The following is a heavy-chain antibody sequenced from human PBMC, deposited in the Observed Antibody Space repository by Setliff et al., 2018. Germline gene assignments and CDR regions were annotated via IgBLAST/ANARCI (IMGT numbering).Heavy chain of an antibody. CDR1: GFSFSRHW. CDR2: IKQDGSTK. Sequence: QPGGSLRLSCVVSGFSFSRHWMSWVRQAPGKGLEWVADIKQDGSTKYYLDSVKGRFTIPRDNAKRSLYLQMNGLRADDTGVYYCVRDDADNYDAFDNWGQGTLVTVSS. J-gene: IGHJ3*02. V-gene: IGHV3-7*01. D-gene: IGHD3-22*01. CDR3: VRDDADNYDAFDN.